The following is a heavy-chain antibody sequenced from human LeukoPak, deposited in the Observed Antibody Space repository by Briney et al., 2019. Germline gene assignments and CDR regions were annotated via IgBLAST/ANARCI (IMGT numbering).Heavy chain of an antibody. D-gene: IGHD4/OR15-4a*01. CDR2: INHSGST. CDR3: ARVPVLKGAFDI. J-gene: IGHJ3*02. Sequence: SETLSLTCAVYGGSFSGYYWSWIRQPPGKGLEWIGEINHSGSTNYNPSLKSRVTISVDTSKNQFSLKLSSVTAADTAVYYCARVPVLKGAFDIWGQGTMVTVSS. V-gene: IGHV4-34*01. CDR1: GGSFSGYY.